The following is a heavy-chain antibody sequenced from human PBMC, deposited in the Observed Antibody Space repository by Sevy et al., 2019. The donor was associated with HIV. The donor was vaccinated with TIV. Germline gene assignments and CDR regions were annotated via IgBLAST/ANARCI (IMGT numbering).Heavy chain of an antibody. D-gene: IGHD3-22*01. V-gene: IGHV4-34*01. Sequence: SETLSLTCAVYGGSFSNYYWTWIRQPPGKGLEWIGEINHSGDTNYNPSLKSRVTISVDTSKNQFSLRLSSVTAADTALYYCARAHQRTTMIVLVMAGAIDIWGQGTLVTVSS. CDR3: ARAHQRTTMIVLVMAGAIDI. CDR2: INHSGDT. J-gene: IGHJ3*02. CDR1: GGSFSNYY.